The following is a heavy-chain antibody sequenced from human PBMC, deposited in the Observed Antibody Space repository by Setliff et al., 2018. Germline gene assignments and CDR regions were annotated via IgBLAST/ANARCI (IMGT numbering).Heavy chain of an antibody. CDR2: IIPIFGTS. D-gene: IGHD5-12*01. Sequence: ASLKVSCKASGGTFNTYVISWVRQAPSQGLEWTGMIIPIFGTSNYAQKFQARVTMTTDESTSTAYMELRSLRSDDTAIYYCARNIVPLNWGQGTLVTVSS. CDR3: ARNIVPLN. J-gene: IGHJ4*02. V-gene: IGHV1-69*05. CDR1: GGTFNTYV.